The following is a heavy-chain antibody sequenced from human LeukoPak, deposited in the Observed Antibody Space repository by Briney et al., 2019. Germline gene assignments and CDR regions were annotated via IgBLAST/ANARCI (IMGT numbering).Heavy chain of an antibody. CDR1: GFTFSDHY. J-gene: IGHJ3*02. D-gene: IGHD5-12*01. CDR3: AKDLLGAILGGATIPIVVTFDI. Sequence: GGSLRLSCAASGFTFSDHYMDWVRQAPGKGLEWVGRTRNKANSYTTEYAASVKGRFTISRDDSKNSLYLQMNSLKTEDTAVYYCAKDLLGAILGGATIPIVVTFDIWGQGTMVTVSS. CDR2: TRNKANSYTT. V-gene: IGHV3-72*01.